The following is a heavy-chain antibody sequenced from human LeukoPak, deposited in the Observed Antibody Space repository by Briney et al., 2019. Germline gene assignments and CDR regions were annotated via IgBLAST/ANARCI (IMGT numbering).Heavy chain of an antibody. CDR3: ARSGWMTGYFPNWFDP. V-gene: IGHV1-69*04. CDR2: IIPILGIA. CDR1: GGTFSSYA. Sequence: GSSVKVSCKASGGTFSSYAISWVRQAPGQGLEWMGRIIPILGIANYAQKFQGRVTITADKSTSTAYMELSSLRSEDTAVYYCARSGWMTGYFPNWFDPWGQGTLVTVSS. D-gene: IGHD3-9*01. J-gene: IGHJ5*02.